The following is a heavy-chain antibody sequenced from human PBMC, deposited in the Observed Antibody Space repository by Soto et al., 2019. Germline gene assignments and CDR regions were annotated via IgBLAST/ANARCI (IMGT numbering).Heavy chain of an antibody. CDR3: ARPYYDSSGYFLWSFDH. J-gene: IGHJ4*02. CDR2: IIPNFDTP. Sequence: QVQLVQSGAEVKKPGSSVKLSCKASGDSFSSFAVTWVRQAPGQGLEWMGGIIPNFDTPKYAQKFQGRVTIIADKSTTTPYMEQSSLRSEDTAVFYCARPYYDSSGYFLWSFDHWAQGTLVTVSS. V-gene: IGHV1-69*06. D-gene: IGHD3-22*01. CDR1: GDSFSSFA.